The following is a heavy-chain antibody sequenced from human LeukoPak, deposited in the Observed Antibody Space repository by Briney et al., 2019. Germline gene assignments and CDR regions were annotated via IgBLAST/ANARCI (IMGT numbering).Heavy chain of an antibody. Sequence: GGSLRLSCAASGFTFSSYSMNWVRQAPGKGLEWVSSISSSSSYIYYADSVKGRFTISRDNAKNSLYLQMNSLRAEDTAVYYCARDQRYSPYSSSWTTYYYYMDVWGKGTTVTVSS. CDR2: ISSSSSYI. J-gene: IGHJ6*03. D-gene: IGHD6-13*01. V-gene: IGHV3-21*01. CDR3: ARDQRYSPYSSSWTTYYYYMDV. CDR1: GFTFSSYS.